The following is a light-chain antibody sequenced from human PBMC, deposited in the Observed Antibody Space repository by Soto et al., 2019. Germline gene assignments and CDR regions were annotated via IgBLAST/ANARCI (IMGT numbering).Light chain of an antibody. J-gene: IGLJ3*02. CDR1: SEHSNYA. CDR3: QTWGTGIWV. CDR2: LNSDGSH. Sequence: QPVLTQSPSASASLGASVKLTCTLSSEHSNYAIAWHQQQPEKGPRYLMKLNSDGSHTKGDGIPDRFSGSSSGAERYLTISSLQSEDEADYYCQTWGTGIWVFGGGTKLTVL. V-gene: IGLV4-69*01.